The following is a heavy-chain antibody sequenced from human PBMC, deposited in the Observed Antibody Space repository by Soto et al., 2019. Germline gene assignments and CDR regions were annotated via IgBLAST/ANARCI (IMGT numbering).Heavy chain of an antibody. CDR2: ISSDGSEK. V-gene: IGHV3-30*18. D-gene: IGHD3-22*01. CDR1: GFTFSSYG. J-gene: IGHJ4*02. Sequence: GGSLRLSCAASGFTFSSYGMHWVRQAPGKGLEWVAVISSDGSEKNYADSVKGRFSISRDNSRNTLFLQMNSLRPEDTAVFYCAKEPYDSTGFYYSFHHWGQGTLVTVSS. CDR3: AKEPYDSTGFYYSFHH.